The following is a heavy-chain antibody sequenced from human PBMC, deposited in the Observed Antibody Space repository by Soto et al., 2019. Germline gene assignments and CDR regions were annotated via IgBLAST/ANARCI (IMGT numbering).Heavy chain of an antibody. Sequence: SETLSLTCAVYGGSFSGYYWTWIRQPPGTGLEWIGEINHSGSTNYNPSLKSRVTISVDTSKNQFSLKLTSVTAADAAVYYCARDKITGLFDYWGQGTLVTSPQ. CDR2: INHSGST. V-gene: IGHV4-34*01. CDR3: ARDKITGLFDY. CDR1: GGSFSGYY. J-gene: IGHJ4*02. D-gene: IGHD2-8*02.